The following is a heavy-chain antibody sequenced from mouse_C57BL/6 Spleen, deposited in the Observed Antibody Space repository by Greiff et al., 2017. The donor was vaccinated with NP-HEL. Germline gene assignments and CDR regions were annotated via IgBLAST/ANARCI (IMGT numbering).Heavy chain of an antibody. V-gene: IGHV1-52*01. J-gene: IGHJ2*01. CDR1: GYTFTSYW. Sequence: QVQLKQPGAELVRPGSSVKLSCKASGYTFTSYWMHWVKQRPIQGLEWIGNIDPSDSEPHYNQKFKDKATLTVAKSSSTAYMQLSSLTSEDSAVYYCARRGDDYDEGDFDYWGQGTTLTVSS. D-gene: IGHD2-4*01. CDR2: IDPSDSEP. CDR3: ARRGDDYDEGDFDY.